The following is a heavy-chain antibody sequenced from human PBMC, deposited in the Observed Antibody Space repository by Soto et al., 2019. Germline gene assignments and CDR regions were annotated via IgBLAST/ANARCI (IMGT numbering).Heavy chain of an antibody. CDR2: ISYDGSNK. J-gene: IGHJ5*02. Sequence: GGSLRLSCAASGFTFSSYAMHWVRQAPGKGLEWVAVISYDGSNKYYADSVKGRFTISRANSKNTLYLQMNRLSAEDTAVSYCARDRRQAPVTRYCSSTSCFTVGNWFDPWGQGTLVTVSS. CDR3: ARDRRQAPVTRYCSSTSCFTVGNWFDP. CDR1: GFTFSSYA. D-gene: IGHD2-2*02. V-gene: IGHV3-30-3*01.